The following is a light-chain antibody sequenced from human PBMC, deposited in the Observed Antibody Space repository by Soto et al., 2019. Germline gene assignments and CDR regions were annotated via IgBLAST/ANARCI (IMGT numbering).Light chain of an antibody. CDR1: QGIRND. CDR2: AAS. V-gene: IGKV1-17*01. Sequence: IQMTHSPSSLSASVGDRVTITCRASQGIRNDLGWYQQKPGKVPKRLIYAASTLQSGVPSRFSGSGSGTDFTLTISCLQSEDFATYYCQQYYSFPLTFGGGTKVDIK. CDR3: QQYYSFPLT. J-gene: IGKJ4*01.